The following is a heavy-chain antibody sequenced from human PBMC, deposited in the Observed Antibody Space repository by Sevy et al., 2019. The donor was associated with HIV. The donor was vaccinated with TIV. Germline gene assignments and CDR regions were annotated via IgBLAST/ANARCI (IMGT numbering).Heavy chain of an antibody. CDR3: VKEGGGGGGDH. CDR2: IQYDGSNK. V-gene: IGHV3-30*02. J-gene: IGHJ4*02. Sequence: GGSLRLSCAASGFSFSSYGMHWVRQAPGKGLEWMSYIQYDGSNKDYADSVKGRFTISRANSKNTLYLQMNSLRVEDTAVFYCVKEGGGGGGDHWGQGTLVTVSS. D-gene: IGHD3-16*01. CDR1: GFSFSSYG.